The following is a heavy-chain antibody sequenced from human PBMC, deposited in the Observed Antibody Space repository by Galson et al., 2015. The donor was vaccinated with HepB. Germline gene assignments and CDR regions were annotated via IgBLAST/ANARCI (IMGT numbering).Heavy chain of an antibody. CDR1: GFTFTRYA. CDR2: ISYDGSNK. CDR3: ARDMGKVTPNYFDY. V-gene: IGHV3-30-3*01. J-gene: IGHJ4*02. D-gene: IGHD2-21*02. Sequence: SLRLSCAASGFTFTRYAIHWVRQAPGKGLEWVAFISYDGSNKFYGEFVKGRFTISRDNSKNTVYVQMNRLKPEDTAVYYCARDMGKVTPNYFDYWGQGTLVTVSP.